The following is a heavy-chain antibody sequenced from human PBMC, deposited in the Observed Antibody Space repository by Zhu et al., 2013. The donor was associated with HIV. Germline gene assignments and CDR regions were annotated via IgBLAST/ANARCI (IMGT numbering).Heavy chain of an antibody. CDR2: FVPMFDTA. CDR3: ATLGYSFGVDGSLQTSNVDL. Sequence: QAQLVQSGAEVKMPGSSVRISCEASGDSFGNNHGVFWVRLAPGQGLEWIGGFVPMFDTAHYSQKFQDRVTISADNSGNIVYLDISRLTPDDTAVYYCATLGYSFGVDGSLQTSNVDLWGQGT. J-gene: IGHJ5*02. D-gene: IGHD2-21*02. V-gene: IGHV1-69*06. CDR1: GDSFGNNHG.